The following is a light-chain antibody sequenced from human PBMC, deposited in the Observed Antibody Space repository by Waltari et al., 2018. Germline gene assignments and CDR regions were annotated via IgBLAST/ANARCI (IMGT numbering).Light chain of an antibody. Sequence: EIMLTQSPGTLSLSPGERATLSCRASQSISRYLAWYQQIPGQAPRLLIYDASTRATGIPDRFSGSGSGTDFSLTITRLEPEDFAVYYCQKYGSLPATFGQGTKVEIK. CDR1: QSISRY. CDR2: DAS. CDR3: QKYGSLPAT. J-gene: IGKJ1*01. V-gene: IGKV3-20*01.